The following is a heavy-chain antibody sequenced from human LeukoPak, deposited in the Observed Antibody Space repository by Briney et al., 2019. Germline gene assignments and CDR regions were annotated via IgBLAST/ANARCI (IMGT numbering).Heavy chain of an antibody. CDR1: GFTFSSDA. D-gene: IGHD6-13*01. Sequence: GGSLRLSCAASGFTFSSDAMSCVRQAPGKGLEWVSAISGSGGSTYYADSVKGRFTISRDNSKNTLYLQMNSLRAEDTAVYYCANLPWDSSSWYLNWFDPWGQGTLVTVSS. CDR2: ISGSGGST. J-gene: IGHJ5*02. CDR3: ANLPWDSSSWYLNWFDP. V-gene: IGHV3-23*01.